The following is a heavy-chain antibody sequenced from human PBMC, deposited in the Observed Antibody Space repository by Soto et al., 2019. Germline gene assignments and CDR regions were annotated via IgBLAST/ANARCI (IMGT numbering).Heavy chain of an antibody. Sequence: PSETLSLTCTVSRGSISTYYWSWIRQPAGKGLEWIGHIYPSMNTNYNPSLKSRVSMSVDMSKNQFSLKLSSVTAADTAVYYCARDPGDYWGQGTLVTVSS. CDR3: ARDPGDY. CDR1: RGSISTYY. J-gene: IGHJ4*02. V-gene: IGHV4-4*07. CDR2: IYPSMNT.